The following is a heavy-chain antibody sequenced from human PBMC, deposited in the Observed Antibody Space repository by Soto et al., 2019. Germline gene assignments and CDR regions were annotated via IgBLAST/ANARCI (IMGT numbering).Heavy chain of an antibody. CDR1: GGSISSYY. J-gene: IGHJ6*03. V-gene: IGHV4-59*01. CDR3: ARVGYGDYDAYMDV. CDR2: IYYSGST. D-gene: IGHD4-17*01. Sequence: SETLSLTCTVSGGSISSYYWSWIRQPPGKGLEWFGYIYYSGSTNYNPSLKSRVTISVDTSKNQFSLKLSSVTAADTAVYYCARVGYGDYDAYMDVWGKGTTVTVSS.